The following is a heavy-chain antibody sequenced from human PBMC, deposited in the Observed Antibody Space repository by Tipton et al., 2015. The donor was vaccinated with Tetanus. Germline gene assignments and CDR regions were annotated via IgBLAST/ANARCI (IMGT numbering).Heavy chain of an antibody. CDR3: ARQADNWFDP. CDR1: GGSLFSGSFY. V-gene: IGHV4-39*01. D-gene: IGHD2-15*01. Sequence: TLSLTCIVSGGSLFSGSFYWAWIRQPPGKGLEWIGNIYYNGNTYYPSSLKTRATISADTSKNQFSLRLTSVTAADTAVYYCARQADNWFDPWGQGTLVTVSS. J-gene: IGHJ5*02. CDR2: IYYNGNT.